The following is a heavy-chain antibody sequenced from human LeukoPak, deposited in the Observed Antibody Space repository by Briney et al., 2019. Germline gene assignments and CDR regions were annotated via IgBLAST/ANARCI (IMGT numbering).Heavy chain of an antibody. V-gene: IGHV4-4*07. J-gene: IGHJ2*01. D-gene: IGHD3-10*01. CDR2: IYTSEDT. CDR1: GVSISSYY. CDR3: AGGNYYDSGSSDWYFDL. Sequence: PSETLSLTCTVSGVSISSYYWNWNRQPAGKGLEWVGRIYTSEDTNYNPSLKSRLTMSVDTSKNQLSLKLSSVTAADTAVYYCAGGNYYDSGSSDWYFDLWGRGTLVAVSS.